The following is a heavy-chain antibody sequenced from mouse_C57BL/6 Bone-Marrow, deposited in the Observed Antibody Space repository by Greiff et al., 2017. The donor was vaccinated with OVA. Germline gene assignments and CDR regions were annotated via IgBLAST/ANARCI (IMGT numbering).Heavy chain of an antibody. CDR1: GFTFSSYA. Sequence: EVKVEESGGGLVKPGGSLKLSCAASGFTFSSYAMSWVRQTPEKRLEWVATISDGGSYTYYPDNVKGRFTISRDNAKNNLYLQMSHLKSEDTAMYYCARDPSFAYWGQRTLVTVSA. J-gene: IGHJ3*01. CDR2: ISDGGSYT. V-gene: IGHV5-4*01. CDR3: ARDPSFAY.